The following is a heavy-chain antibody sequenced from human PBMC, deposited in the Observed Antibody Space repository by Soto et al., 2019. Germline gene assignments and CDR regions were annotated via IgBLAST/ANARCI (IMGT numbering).Heavy chain of an antibody. CDR1: GYPFPSYA. D-gene: IGHD3-22*01. J-gene: IGHJ4*02. V-gene: IGHV1-3*01. Sequence: GASVKVSCKASGYPFPSYAMHWVRQAPGQRLEWMGWINAGNGNTKYSQKFQGRVTITRDTSASTAYMELSSLRSEDTAVYYCARALNYYDSSGYLYWGQGTLVTVSS. CDR3: ARALNYYDSSGYLY. CDR2: INAGNGNT.